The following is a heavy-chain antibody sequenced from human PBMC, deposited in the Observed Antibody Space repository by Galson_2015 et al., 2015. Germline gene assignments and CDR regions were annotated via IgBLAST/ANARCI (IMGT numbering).Heavy chain of an antibody. V-gene: IGHV3-48*02. CDR2: IDAGSVTI. CDR1: GFTFSSYP. CDR3: VKDWDFYFTN. Sequence: SLRLSCAASGFTFSSYPMNWVRQAPGKGLEWIAYIDAGSVTISYADSAKGRFIISRDNAKNSLYLQMTSLRDEDTAAYYCVKDWDFYFTNWGQGALVTVSS. J-gene: IGHJ4*02. D-gene: IGHD1-26*01.